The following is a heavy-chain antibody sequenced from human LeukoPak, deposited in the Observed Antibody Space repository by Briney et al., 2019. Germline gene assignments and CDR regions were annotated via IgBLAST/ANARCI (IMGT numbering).Heavy chain of an antibody. CDR1: GGTFSSYA. V-gene: IGHV1-69*04. Sequence: APVKVSCKASGGTFSSYAISWVRQAPGQGLEWMGRIIPILGIANYAQKFQGRVTITADKSTSTAYMELSSLRSEDTAVYYCARGHCSGGSCYPGDYWGQGTLVTVSS. D-gene: IGHD2-15*01. CDR2: IIPILGIA. J-gene: IGHJ4*02. CDR3: ARGHCSGGSCYPGDY.